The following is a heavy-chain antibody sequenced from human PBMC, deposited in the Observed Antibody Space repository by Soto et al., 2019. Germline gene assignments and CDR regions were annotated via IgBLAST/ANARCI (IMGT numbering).Heavy chain of an antibody. CDR2: IYHTGAG. V-gene: IGHV4-30-2*01. CDR1: GGSIDSGGYS. D-gene: IGHD2-21*01. CDR3: VRASYILPFDP. Sequence: QLQLQESGSGLVKPSQTLSLTCAVSGGSIDSGGYSWNWIRQPPGKGLGWIGYIYHTGAGHYNASLEGRVSLSVDMSKNQFSLQMTSVTAADTAVYYCVRASYILPFDPWGQGIFVTVSS. J-gene: IGHJ5*02.